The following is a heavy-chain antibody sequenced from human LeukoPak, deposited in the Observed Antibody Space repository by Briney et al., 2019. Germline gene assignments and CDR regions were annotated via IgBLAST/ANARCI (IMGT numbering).Heavy chain of an antibody. Sequence: PGGSLRLSCAASGFTFSSYGMHWVRQAPGKGLEWVAFIRYDGSNKYYADSVKGRFTISRDNSKNTLYLQMNSLRAEDTAVYYCATLNTYSSSSPGYWGQGTLVTVSS. CDR2: IRYDGSNK. CDR3: ATLNTYSSSSPGY. V-gene: IGHV3-30*02. D-gene: IGHD6-6*01. CDR1: GFTFSSYG. J-gene: IGHJ4*02.